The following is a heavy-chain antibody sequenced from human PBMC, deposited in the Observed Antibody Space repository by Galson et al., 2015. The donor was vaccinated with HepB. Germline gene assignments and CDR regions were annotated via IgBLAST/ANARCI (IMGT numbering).Heavy chain of an antibody. Sequence: SVKVSCKASGYTFTGYYMHWVRQAPGQGLEWMGWINPNSGGTNYAQKFQGWVTMTRDTSISTAYMELSRLRSDDTAVYYCARDRGIQLGGYYYYYGMDVWGQGTTVTVSS. CDR2: INPNSGGT. CDR1: GYTFTGYY. D-gene: IGHD5-18*01. CDR3: ARDRGIQLGGYYYYYGMDV. V-gene: IGHV1-2*04. J-gene: IGHJ6*02.